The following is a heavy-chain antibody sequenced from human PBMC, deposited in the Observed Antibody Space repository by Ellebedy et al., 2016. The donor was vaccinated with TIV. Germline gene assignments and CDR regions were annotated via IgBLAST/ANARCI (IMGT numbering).Heavy chain of an antibody. D-gene: IGHD1-26*01. CDR1: GFTFGSYD. CDR2: ISFDRSDK. CDR3: ARVFESYSIDY. J-gene: IGHJ4*02. V-gene: IGHV3-30-3*01. Sequence: GGSLRLSCAASGFTFGSYDMHWVRQAPGKGLEWVALISFDRSDKSYADSVKGRFIVSRDNSKNTLYLQMNSLSAEDTALYYCARVFESYSIDYWGQGTLVTVSS.